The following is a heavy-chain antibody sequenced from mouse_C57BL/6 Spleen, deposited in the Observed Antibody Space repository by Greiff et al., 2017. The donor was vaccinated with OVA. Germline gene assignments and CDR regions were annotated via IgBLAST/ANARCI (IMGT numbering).Heavy chain of an antibody. CDR3: ARPDY. Sequence: EVKLVESGGGLVKPGGSLKLSCAASGFTFSDYGMNWVRQAPEKGLEWVAYISSGSSTIYYADTVKGRFTISRDNAQNTLFLQMTSLRSEDTAMYYCARPDYWGQGTTLTVSS. V-gene: IGHV5-17*01. CDR2: ISSGSSTI. J-gene: IGHJ2*01. CDR1: GFTFSDYG.